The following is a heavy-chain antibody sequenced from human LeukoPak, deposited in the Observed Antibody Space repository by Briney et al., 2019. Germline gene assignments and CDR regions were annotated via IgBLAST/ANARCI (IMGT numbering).Heavy chain of an antibody. D-gene: IGHD5-18*01. CDR1: GYTFTDYY. V-gene: IGHV1-2*02. Sequence: ASVKVSCRASGYTFTDYYMHCVRQAPGHGLEWMGWINPNSSGTKYAQKFQGRVTVTRDTSISTAYMMLRSDDTAVLYCARGGFSGRGYSYGYPFDYWGQGTLVTVSS. CDR3: ARGGFSGRGYSYGYPFDY. J-gene: IGHJ4*02. CDR2: INPNSSGT.